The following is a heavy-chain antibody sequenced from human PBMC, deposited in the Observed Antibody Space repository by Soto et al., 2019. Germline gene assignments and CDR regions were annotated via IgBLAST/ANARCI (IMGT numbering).Heavy chain of an antibody. V-gene: IGHV3-23*01. J-gene: IGHJ4*02. CDR3: AKGPLPAHLGELSYTY. Sequence: RGSLRLSCAASGFTFSSYAMSWVRQAPGKGLEWVSAISGSGGSTYYADSVKGRFTISRDNSKNTLYLQMNSLRAEDTAVYYCAKGPLPAHLGELSYTYWGQGTLVTVSS. CDR1: GFTFSSYA. D-gene: IGHD3-16*02. CDR2: ISGSGGST.